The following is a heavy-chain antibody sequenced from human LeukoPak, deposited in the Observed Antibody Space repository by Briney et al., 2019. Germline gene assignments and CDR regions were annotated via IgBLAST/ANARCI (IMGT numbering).Heavy chain of an antibody. V-gene: IGHV1-18*01. J-gene: IGHJ5*02. CDR3: AKDPGYYGSGSFPGSWFDP. Sequence: GASVKVSCKASGYTFTSYGISWVRQAPGQGLEWMGWISAYNGNTNYAQKLQGRVTMTTDTSTSTAYMELRSLRSDDTAVYYCAKDPGYYGSGSFPGSWFDPWGQGTLVTVSS. D-gene: IGHD3-10*01. CDR2: ISAYNGNT. CDR1: GYTFTSYG.